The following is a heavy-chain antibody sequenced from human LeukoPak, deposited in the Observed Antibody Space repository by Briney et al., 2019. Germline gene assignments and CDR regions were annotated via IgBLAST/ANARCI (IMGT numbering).Heavy chain of an antibody. Sequence: ASVQVSCKASGYTFPSYYMHWVRQAPGQGLEWMGLINPCGGSTSYAQKFQGRVTMTRDMSTSTVDMELSSLRSEDTAVYYCAREAVTRGAQGPYYYYYYMDVWGKGTTVTVSS. CDR3: AREAVTRGAQGPYYYYYYMDV. V-gene: IGHV1-46*01. CDR1: GYTFPSYY. D-gene: IGHD4-11*01. CDR2: INPCGGST. J-gene: IGHJ6*03.